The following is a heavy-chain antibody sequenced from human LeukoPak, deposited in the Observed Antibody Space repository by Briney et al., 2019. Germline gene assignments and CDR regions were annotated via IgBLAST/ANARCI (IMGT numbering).Heavy chain of an antibody. CDR3: AKSGGYGLIDY. CDR1: GASISESGYY. V-gene: IGHV4-39*01. D-gene: IGHD1-26*01. Sequence: SETLSLTCTVSGASISESGYYWGWIRQPPGKGLEWIGSIYSSGSTYYNASLQSRVTISIETSKNQISLRLNSVTAADTATYYCAKSGGYGLIDYWGQGTLVTVSS. J-gene: IGHJ4*02. CDR2: IYSSGST.